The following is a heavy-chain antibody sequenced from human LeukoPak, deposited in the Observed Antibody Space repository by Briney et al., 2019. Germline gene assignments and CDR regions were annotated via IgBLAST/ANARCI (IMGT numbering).Heavy chain of an antibody. CDR3: AKDGPTNGYGTNWFDP. J-gene: IGHJ5*02. V-gene: IGHV3-23*01. CDR2: ISGSGSSGGST. Sequence: GGSLRLSCVASGFTFSSYAMSWVRQAPGKGLEWVSAISGSGSSGGSTYYADSVKGRFTISRDNSKNTLYLQMNSLRAEDTALYYCAKDGPTNGYGTNWFDPWGQGTLVTVSS. CDR1: GFTFSSYA. D-gene: IGHD5-18*01.